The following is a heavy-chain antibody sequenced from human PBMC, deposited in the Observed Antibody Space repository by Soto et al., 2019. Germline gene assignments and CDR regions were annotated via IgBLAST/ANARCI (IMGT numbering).Heavy chain of an antibody. CDR3: VKDVGYGFILYDF. V-gene: IGHV3-23*01. CDR2: VNGGGDST. Sequence: PWGSLRFSCASSGFTFRIFGMSWVRQAPGKGLEWVSTVNGGGDSTHYTDSVKGRFSIFRDNSKDTVYLQMNSLRAEDSAIYHCVKDVGYGFILYDFWGQGTLVTVSS. CDR1: GFTFRIFG. D-gene: IGHD3-16*01. J-gene: IGHJ4*02.